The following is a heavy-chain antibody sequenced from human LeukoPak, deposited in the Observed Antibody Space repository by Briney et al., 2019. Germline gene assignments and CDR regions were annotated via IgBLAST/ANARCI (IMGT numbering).Heavy chain of an antibody. CDR3: ARAAVVVPAAKAGWYYYYYMDV. CDR1: GFTFSSYW. D-gene: IGHD2-2*01. CDR2: IKQDGSKK. J-gene: IGHJ6*03. V-gene: IGHV3-7*01. Sequence: AGGSLRLSCAASGFTFSSYWMSWVRQAPGKGLEWVANIKQDGSKKYYVDSVKGRFTISRDNAKNSLYLQMNSLRAEDTAVYYCARAAVVVPAAKAGWYYYYYMDVWGKGTTVTVSS.